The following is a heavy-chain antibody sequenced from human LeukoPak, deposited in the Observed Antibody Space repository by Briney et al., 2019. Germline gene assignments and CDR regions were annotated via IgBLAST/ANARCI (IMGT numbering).Heavy chain of an antibody. V-gene: IGHV3-21*01. D-gene: IGHD5-12*01. CDR1: GFTFSIDG. CDR2: ISPDSTFI. Sequence: GGSLRLSCAGSGFTFSIDGMNWVRQAPGKGLEWVSSISPDSTFIPQADSVKGRFTISRDNSKNTLYLQMNSLRAEDTAVYYCARGEDIVATMLVPHWGQGTLVTVSS. J-gene: IGHJ4*02. CDR3: ARGEDIVATMLVPH.